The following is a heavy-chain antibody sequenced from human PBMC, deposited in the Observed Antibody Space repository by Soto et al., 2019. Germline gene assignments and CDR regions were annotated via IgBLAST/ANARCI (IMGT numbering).Heavy chain of an antibody. CDR3: AKVTKRAAAGRYEYYKYGMDV. D-gene: IGHD6-13*01. Sequence: EVQLLESGGALEHPGGSLRLSCAAAGFAFSTYAMTWVRQAPGKGLEWISVISGSGGSSYYAASVKGRFTISRDNSKNTLFLQMNGLRADDTAVYYCAKVTKRAAAGRYEYYKYGMDVWGQGTTVTVSS. J-gene: IGHJ6*02. V-gene: IGHV3-23*01. CDR2: ISGSGGSS. CDR1: GFAFSTYA.